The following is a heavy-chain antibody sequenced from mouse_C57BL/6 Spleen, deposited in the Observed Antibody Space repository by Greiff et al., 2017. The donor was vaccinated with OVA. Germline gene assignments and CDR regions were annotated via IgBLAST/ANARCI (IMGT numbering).Heavy chain of an antibody. D-gene: IGHD2-4*01. CDR1: GFTFTDYY. J-gene: IGHJ4*01. V-gene: IGHV7-3*01. CDR2: IRNKANGYTT. CDR3: ARYMGDYEPCYDMDD. Sequence: EVMLVESGGGLVQPGGSLSLSCAASGFTFTDYYMSWVRQPPGKALEWLGFIRNKANGYTTEYSASVKGRFTISRDTSQSILYLKMNALRAEDSATYYGARYMGDYEPCYDMDDWGQGTSVTVSS.